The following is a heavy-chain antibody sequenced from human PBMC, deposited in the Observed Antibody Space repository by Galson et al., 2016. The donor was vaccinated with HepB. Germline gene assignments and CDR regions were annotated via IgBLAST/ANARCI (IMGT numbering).Heavy chain of an antibody. J-gene: IGHJ4*02. Sequence: SETLSLTCTVSGISVSRGDYYWSWIRQPPGKGLEWIGYIYYSGNTNYNPSLKSRVTISIDTSMNQFSLKLTSVTAADTAVYYCARKRGNYYDNSGIGDRGQGTLVTVSS. V-gene: IGHV4-61*08. CDR3: ARKRGNYYDNSGIGD. CDR1: GISVSRGDYY. CDR2: IYYSGNT. D-gene: IGHD3-22*01.